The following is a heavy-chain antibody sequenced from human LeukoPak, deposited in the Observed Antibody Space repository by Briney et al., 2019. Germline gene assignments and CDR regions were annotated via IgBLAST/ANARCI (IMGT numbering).Heavy chain of an antibody. CDR2: IIPILGIA. Sequence: GASVKVSCKASGGTFSSYAISWVRQAPGQGLEWMGRIIPILGIANYAQKFQGRVTITADKSTSTAYMELSSLRSEDTAVYYCARGGIAVAGTVTDYWGQGTLVTVSS. V-gene: IGHV1-69*04. CDR1: GGTFSSYA. J-gene: IGHJ4*02. D-gene: IGHD6-19*01. CDR3: ARGGIAVAGTVTDY.